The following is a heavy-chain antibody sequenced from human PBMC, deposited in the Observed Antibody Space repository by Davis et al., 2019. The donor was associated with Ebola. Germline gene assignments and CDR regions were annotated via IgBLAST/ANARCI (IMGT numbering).Heavy chain of an antibody. CDR1: RLSFSSYG. V-gene: IGHV3-21*01. CDR3: ARIVPDWYDSSGYSRNGRFDC. D-gene: IGHD3-22*01. J-gene: IGHJ4*02. Sequence: GESLKISCAASRLSFSSYGMHWVRQAPGKGLEWVSSISSSSRYIYYADSVKGRFTISRDNSKNTLYLHMNSLRAEDTAVYHCARIVPDWYDSSGYSRNGRFDCWGQGTLVTVSS. CDR2: ISSSSRYI.